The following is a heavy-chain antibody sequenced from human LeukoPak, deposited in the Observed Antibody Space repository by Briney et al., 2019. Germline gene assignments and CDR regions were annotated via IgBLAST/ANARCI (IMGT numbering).Heavy chain of an antibody. CDR1: GFIMTNYW. D-gene: IGHD3-22*01. CDR3: TTDGPGLAYYYDRSGLFDY. J-gene: IGHJ4*02. V-gene: IGHV3-15*01. Sequence: GGSLRLSCAASGFIMTNYWMNWVRQAPGKGLERVGRIKSKTDGGTTDYAAPVKGRFTISRDDSKNTLYLQMNSLKTEDTAVYYCTTDGPGLAYYYDRSGLFDYWAREPWSPSPQ. CDR2: IKSKTDGGTT.